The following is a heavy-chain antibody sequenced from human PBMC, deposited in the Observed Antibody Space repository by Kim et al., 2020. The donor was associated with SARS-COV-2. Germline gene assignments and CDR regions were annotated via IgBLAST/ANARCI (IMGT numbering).Heavy chain of an antibody. D-gene: IGHD3-3*01. CDR2: IYYSGNT. Sequence: SENLSLTCTVSGGSISSSSFYWGWIRQPPGKGLEWIGSIYYSGNTYYNPSLKSRVTISVDTSNNQFSLKLTSVTAADTAVYYCARHEFSITIFGVVTRSLRGWGQGTLVTVSS. J-gene: IGHJ4*02. CDR3: ARHEFSITIFGVVTRSLRG. V-gene: IGHV4-39*01. CDR1: GGSISSSSFY.